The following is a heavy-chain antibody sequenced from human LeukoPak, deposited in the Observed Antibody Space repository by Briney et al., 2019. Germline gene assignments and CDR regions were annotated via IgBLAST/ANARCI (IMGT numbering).Heavy chain of an antibody. J-gene: IGHJ4*02. CDR3: ARDCCGEWYFFDS. V-gene: IGHV3-30-3*01. Sequence: PGGSLRLSCATSGFPFNNYAMHWVRQAPGKGLEWLAVISNDGTNKYYTDSVKGRFTISRDNSKSTLYLQMNSLRAEDTAVYYCARDCCGEWYFFDSWGQGTLVTVSS. CDR2: ISNDGTNK. D-gene: IGHD3-10*01. CDR1: GFPFNNYA.